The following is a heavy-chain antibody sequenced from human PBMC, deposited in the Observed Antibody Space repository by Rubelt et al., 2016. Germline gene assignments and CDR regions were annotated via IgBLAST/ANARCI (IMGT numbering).Heavy chain of an antibody. CDR2: INPNSGGT. J-gene: IGHJ4*02. CDR3: ARAGIVATTNFDY. V-gene: IGHV1-2*02. D-gene: IGHD5-12*01. CDR1: GYTFTSYG. Sequence: QVQLVQSGAEVKKPGASVKVSCKASGYTFTSYGISWVRQAPGQGLEWMGWINPNSGGTNYAQKLQGRVTMTRDTSISTAYMELSRLRSDDTAVYDCARAGIVATTNFDYWGQGTLVTVSS.